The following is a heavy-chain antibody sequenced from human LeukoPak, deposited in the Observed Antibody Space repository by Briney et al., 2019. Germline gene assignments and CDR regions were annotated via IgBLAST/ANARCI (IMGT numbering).Heavy chain of an antibody. J-gene: IGHJ6*03. CDR1: GGSISSYY. CDR2: IYTSGST. V-gene: IGHV4-4*09. CDR3: ARGLPYYYYYNMDV. D-gene: IGHD5/OR15-5a*01. Sequence: SETLSLTCTVSGGSISSYYWSWIRQPPGKGLEWIGYIYTSGSTNYNPSLKSRVTISVDTSKNQFSLKLSSVTAADTAVYYCARGLPYYYYYNMDVWGKGTTVTVSS.